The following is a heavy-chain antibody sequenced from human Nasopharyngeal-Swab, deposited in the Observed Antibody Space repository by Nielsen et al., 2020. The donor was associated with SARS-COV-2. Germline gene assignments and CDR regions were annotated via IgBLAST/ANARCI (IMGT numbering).Heavy chain of an antibody. CDR3: ASLGDSSGYYYRIDGYAHDAHDAFDI. Sequence: VRQASGKGLEWVAVISYDGSNKYYADSVKGRFTISRDNSKNTLYLQMNSLRAEDTAVYYCASLGDSSGYYYRIDGYAHDAHDAFDIWGQGTMVTVSS. D-gene: IGHD3-22*01. V-gene: IGHV3-30-3*01. CDR2: ISYDGSNK. J-gene: IGHJ3*02.